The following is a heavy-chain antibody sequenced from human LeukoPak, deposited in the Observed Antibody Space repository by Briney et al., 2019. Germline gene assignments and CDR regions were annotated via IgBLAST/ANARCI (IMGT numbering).Heavy chain of an antibody. CDR3: ASGNYYQDY. V-gene: IGHV4-34*01. D-gene: IGHD1-26*01. CDR1: GGSFSGYY. CDR2: INHSGST. J-gene: IGHJ4*02. Sequence: SETLSLTCAVYGGSFSGYYWSWIRQPPGKGLEWIGEINHSGSTNYNPSLKSRVTISADTSKNQFSLKMNSVTAADTAVYYCASGNYYQDYWGQGTVVTVSP.